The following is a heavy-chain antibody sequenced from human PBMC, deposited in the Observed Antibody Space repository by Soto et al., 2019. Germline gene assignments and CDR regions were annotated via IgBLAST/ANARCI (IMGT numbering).Heavy chain of an antibody. CDR1: GGSISSYY. V-gene: IGHV4-59*01. Sequence: NPSETLSLTCTVSGGSISSYYWSWIRQPPGKGLEWIGYIYYSGSTNYNPSLKSRVTISVDTSKNQFSLKLSSVTAADTAVYYCARAPAPVYSSSWSYDWFDPWGQGTLVTVSA. CDR3: ARAPAPVYSSSWSYDWFDP. D-gene: IGHD6-13*01. J-gene: IGHJ5*02. CDR2: IYYSGST.